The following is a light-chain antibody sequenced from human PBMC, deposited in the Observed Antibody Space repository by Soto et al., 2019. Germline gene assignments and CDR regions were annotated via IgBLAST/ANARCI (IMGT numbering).Light chain of an antibody. CDR3: QQYNSFMYT. Sequence: DIKMTQSPSTLSASVGDRVTITCRASQSIRSWLAWYQQKPGKAPKLLIYKASSLESGVPSRFSGSGSGTEFTLTISSLQPDDFATYYCQQYNSFMYTFGQGTKLEIK. CDR2: KAS. J-gene: IGKJ2*01. CDR1: QSIRSW. V-gene: IGKV1-5*03.